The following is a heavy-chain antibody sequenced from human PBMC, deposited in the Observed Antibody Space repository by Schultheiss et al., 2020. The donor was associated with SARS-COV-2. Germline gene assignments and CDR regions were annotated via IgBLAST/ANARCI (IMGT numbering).Heavy chain of an antibody. CDR2: INPSGGST. V-gene: IGHV1-46*01. J-gene: IGHJ3*02. Sequence: ASVKVSCKASGYTFTGYYMHWVRQAPGQGLEWMGIINPSGGSTSYAQKFQARVTISRDTSASTVYMELSSLRSEDTAAYYCARGDCHTSTCRSWNALDIWGQGTRVTVSS. CDR1: GYTFTGYY. D-gene: IGHD2/OR15-2a*01. CDR3: ARGDCHTSTCRSWNALDI.